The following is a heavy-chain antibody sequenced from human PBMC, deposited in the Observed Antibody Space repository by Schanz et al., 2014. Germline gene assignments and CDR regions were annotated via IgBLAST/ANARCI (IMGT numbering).Heavy chain of an antibody. D-gene: IGHD1-26*01. CDR3: ARSRSGFYFDY. CDR2: ISSASSTI. Sequence: EVQLLESGGGLVQPGGSLRLSCAASGFTFTNYAMSWVRQAPGKGLEWVSYISSASSTINYADSVKGRFTISRDNAKNSLYLQMNSLRAEDTAVYYCARSRSGFYFDYWGQGTLVTVSS. CDR1: GFTFTNYA. V-gene: IGHV3-48*01. J-gene: IGHJ4*02.